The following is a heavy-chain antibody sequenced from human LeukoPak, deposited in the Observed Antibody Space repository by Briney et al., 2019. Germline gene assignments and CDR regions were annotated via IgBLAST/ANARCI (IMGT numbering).Heavy chain of an antibody. Sequence: GGSLRLSCVASEFTFSNYVMHWVRQAPGEGLEWVAVISYDGSNIYYADSVKGRFTISRDNSKNTLYLQMNRLRAEDAAVYYCAKAPVTTCSGAYCYPFDYWGQGTLVTVSS. J-gene: IGHJ4*02. CDR2: ISYDGSNI. CDR3: AKAPVTTCSGAYCYPFDY. D-gene: IGHD2-21*01. V-gene: IGHV3-30*04. CDR1: EFTFSNYV.